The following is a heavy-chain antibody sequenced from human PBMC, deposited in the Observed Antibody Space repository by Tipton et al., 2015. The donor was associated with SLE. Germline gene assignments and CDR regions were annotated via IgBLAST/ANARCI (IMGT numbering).Heavy chain of an antibody. D-gene: IGHD3-10*01. Sequence: SLRLSCAASGFTFSNAWMSWVRQTPGKGLEWVGRIKSKTDGGTTDYAAPVKGRFTISRDDSKNTLYLQMNSLKTEDTAVYYCTTKNPLLWFGELLKGDAFDIWGQGTMVTVSS. CDR1: GFTFSNAW. CDR2: IKSKTDGGTT. V-gene: IGHV3-15*01. CDR3: TTKNPLLWFGELLKGDAFDI. J-gene: IGHJ3*02.